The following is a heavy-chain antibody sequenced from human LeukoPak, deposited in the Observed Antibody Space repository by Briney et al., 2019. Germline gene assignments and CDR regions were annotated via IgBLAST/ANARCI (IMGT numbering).Heavy chain of an antibody. Sequence: GSSVKVSCKASGGTFSSYAISWVRPAPGQGLEWMGRIIPIFGTANYAQKFQGRVTITADKSTSTAYMELSSLRSEDTAVYYCARDPLRFLEWLSQPLDYWGQGTLVTVSS. V-gene: IGHV1-69*06. CDR1: GGTFSSYA. CDR3: ARDPLRFLEWLSQPLDY. J-gene: IGHJ4*02. D-gene: IGHD3-3*01. CDR2: IIPIFGTA.